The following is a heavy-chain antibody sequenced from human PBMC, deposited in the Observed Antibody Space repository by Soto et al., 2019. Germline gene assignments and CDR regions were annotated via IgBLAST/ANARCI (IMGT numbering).Heavy chain of an antibody. CDR3: APLTVSLSGPYGRHV. J-gene: IGHJ6*02. V-gene: IGHV4-39*01. Sequence: SETLSLTCIVSGYSLSSSDYYWPYMRHLPGMGLELIGSVFYSGPTYYKPYLKSRVTLSVDTSKNHFSGRLSSVTAADTAVYYCAPLTVSLSGPYGRHVWGQGTTVAVS. CDR2: VFYSGPT. CDR1: GYSLSSSDYY. D-gene: IGHD2-15*01.